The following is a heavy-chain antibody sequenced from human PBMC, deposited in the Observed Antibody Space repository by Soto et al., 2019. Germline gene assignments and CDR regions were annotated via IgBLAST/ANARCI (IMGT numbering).Heavy chain of an antibody. CDR3: ARQRTSVATKAYFDV. J-gene: IGHJ4*02. CDR2: INHSGST. CDR1: AGSFSVYY. V-gene: IGHV4-34*01. Sequence: SETLSLSCAFSAGSFSVYYWSWIRQPPGKGLEWIGEINHSGSTNYSPSLRSRVSMSIDTSKDQFSLKLKSVTAADTALYFCARQRTSVATKAYFDVWGPGSLVTGSS. D-gene: IGHD6-25*01.